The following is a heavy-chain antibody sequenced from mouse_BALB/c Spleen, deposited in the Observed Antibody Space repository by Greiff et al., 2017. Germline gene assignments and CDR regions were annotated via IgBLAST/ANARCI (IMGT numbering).Heavy chain of an antibody. D-gene: IGHD1-2*01. V-gene: IGHV5-6-4*01. CDR2: ISSGCSYT. CDR1: GFTFSSYT. Sequence: EVMLVESGAGLVKPGGSLKLSCAASGFTFSSYTMSWVRQTPEKRLEWVATISSGCSYTYYPDSVKGRFTISRDNAKNTLYLQMSSLKSEDTAMYYCTREDYYGYYFDYWGQGTTLTVSS. J-gene: IGHJ2*01. CDR3: TREDYYGYYFDY.